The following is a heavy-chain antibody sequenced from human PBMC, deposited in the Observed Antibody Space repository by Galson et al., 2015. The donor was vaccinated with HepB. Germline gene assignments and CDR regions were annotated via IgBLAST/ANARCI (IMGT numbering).Heavy chain of an antibody. CDR2: IIPIFATA. J-gene: IGHJ4*02. CDR3: ARGDYDSSGYYPEKMYYFDY. D-gene: IGHD3-22*01. Sequence: SVKVSCKASGGTFSSYAISWVRQAPGQGLEWMGGIIPIFATANYAQKFQGRVTITADESTSTAYMELSSLRSEDTAVYYCARGDYDSSGYYPEKMYYFDYWGQGTLVTVSS. V-gene: IGHV1-69*13. CDR1: GGTFSSYA.